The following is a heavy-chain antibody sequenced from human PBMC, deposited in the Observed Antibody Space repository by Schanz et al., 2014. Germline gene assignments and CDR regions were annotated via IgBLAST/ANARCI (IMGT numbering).Heavy chain of an antibody. D-gene: IGHD4-17*01. CDR2: MNPTTGNR. CDR3: GIHYGDRPL. Sequence: QVQLVQSGAEVKKPGASVRVSCKASGYSFTTYDVNWVRQATGQGLEWMGWMNPTTGNRGYAQNFQGRVTVTRNTSLKTAYMEMTDLKLEEAGLYYCGIHYGDRPLWGQGTLIAVSS. CDR1: GYSFTTYD. V-gene: IGHV1-8*01. J-gene: IGHJ4*02.